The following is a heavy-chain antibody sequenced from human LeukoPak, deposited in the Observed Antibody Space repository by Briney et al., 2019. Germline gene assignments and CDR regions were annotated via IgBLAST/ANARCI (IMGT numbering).Heavy chain of an antibody. J-gene: IGHJ6*03. CDR3: ARGQAQQWLVSPWNYYYMDV. CDR2: LNSDGSST. Sequence: GGSLRLSCAASGFSFGSYWMHWVRQAPGKGLVWVSRLNSDGSSTTYADSVKGRFTISRDNAKNTLYLQMNSLRAEDTAVYYCARGQAQQWLVSPWNYYYMDVWGKGTTVTISS. CDR1: GFSFGSYW. V-gene: IGHV3-74*01. D-gene: IGHD6-19*01.